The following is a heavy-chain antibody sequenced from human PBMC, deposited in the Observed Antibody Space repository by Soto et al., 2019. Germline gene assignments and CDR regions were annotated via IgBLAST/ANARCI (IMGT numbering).Heavy chain of an antibody. CDR1: GGSISSYY. CDR3: ASAVYGSGSYSAVLFDY. D-gene: IGHD3-10*01. Sequence: SETLSLTCTVSGGSISSYYWSWLRQPPGKGLEWIGYIYYSGSTNYNPSLKSRVTISVDTSKNQFSLKLSSVTAADTAVYYCASAVYGSGSYSAVLFDYWGQGTLVTVS. V-gene: IGHV4-59*12. CDR2: IYYSGST. J-gene: IGHJ4*02.